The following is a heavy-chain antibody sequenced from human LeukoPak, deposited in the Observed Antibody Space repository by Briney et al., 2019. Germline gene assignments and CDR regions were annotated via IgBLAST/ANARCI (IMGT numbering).Heavy chain of an antibody. Sequence: GASVKVSCKASDYPFTNYGISWVRQAPGQGLEWMGWISTYNGNTIYAQKFQGTVTMTTDTSTSTAYMELSSLRSEDTAVYYCARTAEEYSSSSYYYYMDVWGKGTTVTVSS. V-gene: IGHV1-18*01. CDR3: ARTAEEYSSSSYYYYMDV. D-gene: IGHD6-6*01. J-gene: IGHJ6*03. CDR1: DYPFTNYG. CDR2: ISTYNGNT.